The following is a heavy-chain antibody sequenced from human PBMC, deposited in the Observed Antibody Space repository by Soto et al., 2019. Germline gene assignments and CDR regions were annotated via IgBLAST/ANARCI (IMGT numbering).Heavy chain of an antibody. CDR3: AKEVGSGYYHTYYYGMDV. CDR2: ISYDGSNK. J-gene: IGHJ6*02. V-gene: IGHV3-30*18. Sequence: GGSLRLSCAASGFTFSSYGMHWVRQAPGKGLEWVAVISYDGSNKYYADSVKGRFTISRDNSKNTLYLQMNSLRAEDTAGYYCAKEVGSGYYHTYYYGMDVWGQGTTVTVSS. D-gene: IGHD3-3*01. CDR1: GFTFSSYG.